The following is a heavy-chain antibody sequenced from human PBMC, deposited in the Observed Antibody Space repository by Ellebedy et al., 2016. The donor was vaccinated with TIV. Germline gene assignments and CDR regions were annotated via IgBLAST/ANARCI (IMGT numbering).Heavy chain of an antibody. V-gene: IGHV3-30*18. CDR1: GFTFSSYG. CDR3: AKDHRTQGRAVGMDV. CDR2: ISYDGSNK. Sequence: GESLKISXAASGFTFSSYGMHWVRQAPGKGLEWVAVISYDGSNKYYADSVKGRFTISRDNSKNTLYLQMNSLRAEDTAVYYCAKDHRTQGRAVGMDVWGQGTTVTVSS. J-gene: IGHJ6*02.